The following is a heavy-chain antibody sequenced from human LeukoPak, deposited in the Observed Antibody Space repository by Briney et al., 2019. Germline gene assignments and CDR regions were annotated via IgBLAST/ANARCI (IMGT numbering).Heavy chain of an antibody. D-gene: IGHD2-15*01. CDR3: ARSFGSGLPDY. Sequence: SETLPLTCTVSGGSISSSSYYWGWIRQPPGKGLEWIGSIYYSGSTYYNPSLKSRVTISVDTSKNQFSLKLSSVTAADTAVYYCARSFGSGLPDYWGQGTLVTVSS. V-gene: IGHV4-39*07. CDR1: GGSISSSSYY. CDR2: IYYSGST. J-gene: IGHJ4*02.